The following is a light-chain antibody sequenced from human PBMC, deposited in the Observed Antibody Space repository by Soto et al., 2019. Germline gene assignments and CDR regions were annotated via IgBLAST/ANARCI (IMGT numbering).Light chain of an antibody. CDR3: QQSYSTMAT. CDR1: QSIRTY. Sequence: DFQMTQSPSSLSASIGDRVTITCRASQSIRTYLNWYQQKPGKAPQLLIYAASRLQSGVPSRLSGSGSGTDFTLTISSLQLEDFATYYCQQSYSTMATFGQGTKVDIK. J-gene: IGKJ1*01. V-gene: IGKV1-39*01. CDR2: AAS.